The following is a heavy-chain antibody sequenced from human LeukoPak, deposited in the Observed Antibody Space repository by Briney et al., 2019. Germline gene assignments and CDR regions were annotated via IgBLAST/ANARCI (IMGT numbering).Heavy chain of an antibody. CDR2: ISGSGDST. J-gene: IGHJ4*02. D-gene: IGHD3-22*01. CDR3: AKEFDSSGYFDD. CDR1: GFTFRSYA. Sequence: PGGSLRLSGAASGFTFRSYAMSWVRQAPGKGLEWVAAISGSGDSTYYPDSVKGRFTISRDNSKTTLYLQMNSLRAEDTAVYYCAKEFDSSGYFDDWGQGTLVTVSS. V-gene: IGHV3-23*01.